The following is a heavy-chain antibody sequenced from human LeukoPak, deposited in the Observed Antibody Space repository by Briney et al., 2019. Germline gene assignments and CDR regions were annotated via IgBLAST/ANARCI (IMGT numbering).Heavy chain of an antibody. V-gene: IGHV1-46*01. CDR3: VPSGYYDF. CDR2: INPSGGST. CDR1: GYTFTSYY. Sequence: ASVKVSFKASGYTFTSYYMHWVRQAPGQGLEWMGIINPSGGSTNYAQKFQGRVTMTRDTSTSTVYTELSSLRSEDTAVYYCVPSGYYDFWGQGTLVTVSS. D-gene: IGHD3-22*01. J-gene: IGHJ4*02.